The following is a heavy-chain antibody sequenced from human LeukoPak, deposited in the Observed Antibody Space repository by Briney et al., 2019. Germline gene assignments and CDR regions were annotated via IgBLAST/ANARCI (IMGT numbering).Heavy chain of an antibody. CDR2: INPSGGST. J-gene: IGHJ3*02. CDR1: GYTFTSYH. Sequence: ASVKVSCKASGYTFTSYHMHWVRQAPGQGLEWMGIINPSGGSTSYAQKFQGRVTMTRDMSTSTVYMELSSLRSEDTAVYYCARAGRYVQLERRRFYAFDIWGQGTMVTVSS. D-gene: IGHD1-1*01. V-gene: IGHV1-46*01. CDR3: ARAGRYVQLERRRFYAFDI.